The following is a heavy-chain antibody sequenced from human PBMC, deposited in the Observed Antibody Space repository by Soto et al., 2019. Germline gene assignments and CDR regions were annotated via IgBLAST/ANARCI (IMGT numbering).Heavy chain of an antibody. CDR3: ARVRAAAGNGMDV. Sequence: EVQLVESGGGLVQPGGSLRLSCAASGFTFSSYAMHWVRQATGKGLEWVSAIGTAGDTYYPGSVKGRFTISRENAKNSLYLQMNSLRAEDTAVYYCARVRAAAGNGMDVWGQGTTVTVSS. J-gene: IGHJ6*02. CDR1: GFTFSSYA. CDR2: IGTAGDT. D-gene: IGHD6-13*01. V-gene: IGHV3-13*01.